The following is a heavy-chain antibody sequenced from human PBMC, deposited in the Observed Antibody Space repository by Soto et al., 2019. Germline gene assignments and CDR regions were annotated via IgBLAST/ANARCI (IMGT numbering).Heavy chain of an antibody. D-gene: IGHD3-10*01. CDR3: ARGHLSAVTMVRGALRY. V-gene: IGHV4-34*01. J-gene: IGHJ4*02. Sequence: NPSETLSLTCAVYGGSFSGYYWSWIRQPPGKGLEWIGEINHSGSTNYNPSLKSRVTISVDTSKNQFSLKLSSVTAADTAVYYCARGHLSAVTMVRGALRYWGQGALVTVS. CDR2: INHSGST. CDR1: GGSFSGYY.